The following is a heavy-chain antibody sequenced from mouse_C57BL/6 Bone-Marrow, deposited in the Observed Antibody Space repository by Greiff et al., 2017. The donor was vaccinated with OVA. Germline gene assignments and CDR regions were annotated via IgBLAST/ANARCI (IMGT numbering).Heavy chain of an antibody. CDR2: INPNNGGT. CDR3: ARGVYYGSGYRDY. CDR1: GYTFTDYN. Sequence: EVQLQQSGPELVKPGASVKMSCKASGYTFTDYNMHWVKQSHGKSLEWIGYINPNNGGTSYNQKFKGKATLTVNKSSSTAYMELRSLTSEDSAVYYCARGVYYGSGYRDYWGQGTSVTVSS. V-gene: IGHV1-22*01. D-gene: IGHD1-1*01. J-gene: IGHJ4*01.